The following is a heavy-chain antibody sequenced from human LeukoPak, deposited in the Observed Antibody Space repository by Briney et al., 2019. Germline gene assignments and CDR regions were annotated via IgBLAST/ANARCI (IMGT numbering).Heavy chain of an antibody. CDR2: TRDKAYGGTT. J-gene: IGHJ6*02. CDR3: ARDLGSSWAYYYGMDV. D-gene: IGHD6-13*01. Sequence: GGSLRLSCTASGFTFGDYAMSWFRQAPGKGLEWVGFTRDKAYGGTTEYAASVKGRFTISRDDSKSIAYLQMNSLKTEDTAVYYCARDLGSSWAYYYGMDVWGQGTTVTVSS. V-gene: IGHV3-49*03. CDR1: GFTFGDYA.